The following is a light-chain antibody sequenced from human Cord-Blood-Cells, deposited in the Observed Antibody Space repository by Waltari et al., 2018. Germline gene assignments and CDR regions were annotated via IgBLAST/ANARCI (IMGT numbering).Light chain of an antibody. CDR1: ALPKQY. CDR2: NDS. Sequence: SYELTQPPSVSVSPGQTARITCSGDALPKQYAYWYQQKPGQAPVLVIYNDSERPSGLPERFSGSSSGTTVTLTISGVQAEDEADYYCQSADSSGTYWVFGGGTKLTVL. V-gene: IGLV3-25*02. CDR3: QSADSSGTYWV. J-gene: IGLJ3*02.